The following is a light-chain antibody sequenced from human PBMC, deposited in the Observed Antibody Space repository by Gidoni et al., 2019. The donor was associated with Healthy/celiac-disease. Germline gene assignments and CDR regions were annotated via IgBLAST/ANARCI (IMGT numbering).Light chain of an antibody. CDR1: SSNTGSNT. CDR2: SNN. J-gene: IGLJ2*01. CDR3: AAWDDSLNGVV. V-gene: IGLV1-44*01. Sequence: QSVLTQPPSASGTPGQGVTISCSGSSSNTGSNTVNWYQQLPGTAPQLLIYSNNQRPSGVPDRFSGSKSGTSASLAISGLQSEDEADYYCAAWDDSLNGVVFGGGTKLTVL.